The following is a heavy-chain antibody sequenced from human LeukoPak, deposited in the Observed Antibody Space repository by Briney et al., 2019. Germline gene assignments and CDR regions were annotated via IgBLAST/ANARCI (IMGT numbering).Heavy chain of an antibody. CDR1: GGSFSSYY. CDR2: IYYSGST. V-gene: IGHV4-59*01. Sequence: SSETLSLTCTVSGGSFSSYYWSWIRQPPGKGLEGIGYIYYSGSTNYNPSLKSRVTISLDTSKNQFSLKLSSVTAADTAVYYCARSELLWFGGVNSGFDYWGQGTLVTVSS. J-gene: IGHJ4*02. D-gene: IGHD3-10*01. CDR3: ARSELLWFGGVNSGFDY.